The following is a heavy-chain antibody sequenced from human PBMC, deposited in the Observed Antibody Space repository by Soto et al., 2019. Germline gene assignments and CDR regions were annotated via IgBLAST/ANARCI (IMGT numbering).Heavy chain of an antibody. V-gene: IGHV4-34*01. J-gene: IGHJ6*03. Sequence: SETLSLTCAVYGGSFSGYYWSWIRQPPGKGLEWIGEINHSGSTNYNPSLKSRVTISVDTSKNQFSLKLSSVTAADTAVYYCARGGSGTVTTRVPYYMDVWGKGTTVTVSS. CDR1: GGSFSGYY. D-gene: IGHD4-17*01. CDR2: INHSGST. CDR3: ARGGSGTVTTRVPYYMDV.